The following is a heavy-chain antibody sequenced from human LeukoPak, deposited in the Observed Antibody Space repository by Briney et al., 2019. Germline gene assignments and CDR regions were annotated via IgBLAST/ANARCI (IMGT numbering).Heavy chain of an antibody. Sequence: PSETLSLTCTVSGGSISSYYWSWIRQPPGKGLEWIGYIYYSGSTNYNPSLKSRVTISVDTSKNQFSLKLSSMTAADTAVYYCARGIYGDYDQYFQHWGQGTLVTVSS. CDR2: IYYSGST. V-gene: IGHV4-59*01. CDR1: GGSISSYY. J-gene: IGHJ1*01. D-gene: IGHD4-17*01. CDR3: ARGIYGDYDQYFQH.